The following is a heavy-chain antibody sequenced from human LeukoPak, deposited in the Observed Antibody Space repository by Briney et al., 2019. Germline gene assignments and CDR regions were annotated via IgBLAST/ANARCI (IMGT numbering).Heavy chain of an antibody. D-gene: IGHD3-10*01. J-gene: IGHJ4*02. CDR1: GFTFSSYG. Sequence: GGSLRLSCAASGFTFSSYGMHWVRQAPGKGLEWVAVIWYDGSNKYYADSVKGRFTISRDNSKNTLYLQMNSLRAEDTAVYYCARDKREGGSGSYYNSYFDYWGQGTLVTVSS. CDR2: IWYDGSNK. CDR3: ARDKREGGSGSYYNSYFDY. V-gene: IGHV3-33*01.